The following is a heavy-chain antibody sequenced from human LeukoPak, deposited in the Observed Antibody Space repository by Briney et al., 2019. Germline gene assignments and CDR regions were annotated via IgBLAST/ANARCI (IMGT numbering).Heavy chain of an antibody. Sequence: SETLSLTCTVSGYSISSGYYWGWIRQPPGKGLEWIGSIYHSGSTYYNPSLKSRVTISVDTSKNQFSLKLSSVTAADTAVYYCARDRRGYSGSHHGPTDYWGQGTLVTVSS. CDR1: GYSISSGYY. J-gene: IGHJ4*02. V-gene: IGHV4-38-2*02. CDR3: ARDRRGYSGSHHGPTDY. CDR2: IYHSGST. D-gene: IGHD1-26*01.